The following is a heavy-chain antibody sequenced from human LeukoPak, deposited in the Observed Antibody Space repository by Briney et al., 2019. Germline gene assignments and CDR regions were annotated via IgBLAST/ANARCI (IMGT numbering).Heavy chain of an antibody. V-gene: IGHV3-7*01. CDR2: IKQDGSEK. J-gene: IGHJ3*02. CDR3: ARDTAMPDDAFDI. Sequence: GGSLRLSCAASGFTFSSYWMSWVRQAPGKGLEWVANIKQDGSEKYYVDSVKGRFTISRDNAKNSLYLQMNSLRAEDTAVYYCARDTAMPDDAFDIWGQGTMVTVSS. CDR1: GFTFSSYW. D-gene: IGHD5-18*01.